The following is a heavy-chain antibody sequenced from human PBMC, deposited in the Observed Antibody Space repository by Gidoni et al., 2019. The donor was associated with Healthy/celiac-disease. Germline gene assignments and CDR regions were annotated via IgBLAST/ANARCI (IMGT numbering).Heavy chain of an antibody. CDR2: IYHSGST. D-gene: IGHD4-17*01. CDR3: ARDKNGDYFDY. CDR1: GGSIRSGGYS. V-gene: IGHV4-30-2*01. J-gene: IGHJ4*02. Sequence: QLQLQESGSGLVKPSQTLSLTCAVSGGSIRSGGYSWSWIRQPPGKGLEWIVYIYHSGSTYYNPSLKSRVTISVDRSKNQFSLKLSSVTAADTAVYYCARDKNGDYFDYWGQGTLVTVSS.